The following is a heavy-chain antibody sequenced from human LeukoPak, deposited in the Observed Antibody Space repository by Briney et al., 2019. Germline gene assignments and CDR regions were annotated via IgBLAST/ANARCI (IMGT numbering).Heavy chain of an antibody. CDR3: TRDQWYGSGSYYNSDY. D-gene: IGHD3-10*01. J-gene: IGHJ4*02. Sequence: SETLSLTCTVSGGSISSYYWSWIRQSPGKGLEWIGRIYTSGSTNYNPSLKSRVTISVDTSKNQFSLQLSSVTAADAAVYYCTRDQWYGSGSYYNSDYWGQGTLVTVSS. CDR2: IYTSGST. V-gene: IGHV4-4*07. CDR1: GGSISSYY.